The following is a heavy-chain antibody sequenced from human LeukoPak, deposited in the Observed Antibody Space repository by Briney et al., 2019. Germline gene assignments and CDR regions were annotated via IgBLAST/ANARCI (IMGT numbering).Heavy chain of an antibody. V-gene: IGHV1-8*03. J-gene: IGHJ3*02. CDR3: VREMATTDAFDI. CDR1: GYTFTSYD. D-gene: IGHD5-24*01. Sequence: ASVKVSCKASGYTFTSYDINWVRQATGQGLEWMGWMNPNSGNTGYAQKFQGRVTITRNTSISTAYMELSSLRSEDTAVHYCVREMATTDAFDIWGQGTMVTVSS. CDR2: MNPNSGNT.